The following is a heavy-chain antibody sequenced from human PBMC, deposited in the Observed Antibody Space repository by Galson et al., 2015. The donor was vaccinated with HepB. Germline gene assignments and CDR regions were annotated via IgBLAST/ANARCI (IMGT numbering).Heavy chain of an antibody. CDR1: GFTFSSYA. J-gene: IGHJ4*02. CDR2: ISYDGGNK. Sequence: SLRLSCAASGFTFSSYAMHWVRQAPGKGLEWVAVISYDGGNKYYADSVKGRFTISRDNSKNTLYLQMNSLRAEDTAVYYCARLSVVPRGAGAFDYWGQGTLVTVSS. D-gene: IGHD2-8*01. CDR3: ARLSVVPRGAGAFDY. V-gene: IGHV3-30-3*01.